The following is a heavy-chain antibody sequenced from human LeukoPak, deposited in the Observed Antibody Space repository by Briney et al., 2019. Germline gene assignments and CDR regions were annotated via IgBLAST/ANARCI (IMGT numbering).Heavy chain of an antibody. CDR1: GFTFSNAW. CDR3: AREGGDSGPTPFLIDY. V-gene: IGHV3-15*01. D-gene: IGHD3-10*01. Sequence: PGGSLRLSCAASGFTFSNAWMSWVRQAPGKGLEWVGRIKSKTDGGTTDYAAPVKGRFTISRDDSKNTLYLQMNSLRAEDTAVYYCAREGGDSGPTPFLIDYWGQGTLVTVPS. CDR2: IKSKTDGGTT. J-gene: IGHJ4*02.